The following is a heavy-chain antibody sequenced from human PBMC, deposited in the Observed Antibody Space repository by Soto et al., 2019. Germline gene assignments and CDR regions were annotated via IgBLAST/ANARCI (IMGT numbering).Heavy chain of an antibody. CDR2: IYYSGST. J-gene: IGHJ6*02. Sequence: QVQLQESGPGLVKPSQTLSLTCTVSGGSISSGGYYWSWIRQHPGKGLEWIGYIYYSGSTYYNPSLKSRVTISVDTSKNQFSLKLSPVTAADTAVYYCARGEGGYDFYYGMDVWGQGTTVTVSS. CDR1: GGSISSGGYY. D-gene: IGHD5-12*01. V-gene: IGHV4-31*03. CDR3: ARGEGGYDFYYGMDV.